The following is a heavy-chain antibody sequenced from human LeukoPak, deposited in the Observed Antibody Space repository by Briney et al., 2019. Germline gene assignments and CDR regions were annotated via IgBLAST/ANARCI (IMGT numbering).Heavy chain of an antibody. Sequence: SETLSLTCTVSGGSISSYYWSWIRQTAGKQLEWIGRIFHSGATTYNPSLKSRVTMSIDTSKNQFSLQLTSVTAADTAVYYCARDDSRGSVVYFDFWGQGTLATVSS. CDR1: GGSISSYY. V-gene: IGHV4-4*07. CDR2: IFHSGAT. J-gene: IGHJ4*02. D-gene: IGHD4-23*01. CDR3: ARDDSRGSVVYFDF.